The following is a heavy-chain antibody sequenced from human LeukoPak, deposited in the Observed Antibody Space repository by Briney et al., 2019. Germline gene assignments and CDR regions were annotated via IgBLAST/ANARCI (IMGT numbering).Heavy chain of an antibody. Sequence: KPSETLSLTCTVPGGSVSSSSYAWDWIRQPPGKGLEWIGTIYYSGGTYYNPSLDSRVTISVDTSKNQFSLRLSSVTAADTAVYFCARHAYRRRWLHFWRQGTLVTVSS. V-gene: IGHV4-39*01. CDR1: GGSVSSSSYA. CDR2: IYYSGGT. D-gene: IGHD6-13*01. J-gene: IGHJ4*02. CDR3: ARHAYRRRWLHF.